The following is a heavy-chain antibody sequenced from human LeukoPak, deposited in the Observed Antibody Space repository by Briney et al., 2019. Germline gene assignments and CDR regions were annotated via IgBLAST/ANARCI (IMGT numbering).Heavy chain of an antibody. CDR3: AKGPIAVAGTAYFDY. J-gene: IGHJ4*02. CDR1: GFTFSSYW. D-gene: IGHD6-19*01. V-gene: IGHV3-9*01. Sequence: PGGSLRLSCAASGFTFSSYWMHWVRQAPGKGLEWVSGISWNSGSIGYADSVKGRFTISRDNAKNSLYLQMNSLRAEDTALYYCAKGPIAVAGTAYFDYWGQGTLVTVSS. CDR2: ISWNSGSI.